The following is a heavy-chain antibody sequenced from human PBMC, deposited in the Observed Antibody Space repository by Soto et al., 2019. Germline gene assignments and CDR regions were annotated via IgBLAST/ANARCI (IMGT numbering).Heavy chain of an antibody. Sequence: GGSLRLSCAASGFTFSSYGMHWVRQAPGKGLEWVAVIWYDGSNKYYADSVKGRFTISRDNSKNTLYLQMNSLRAEDTAVYYCARDGRFGIAARRGLFDYWGQGTLVTVSS. CDR2: IWYDGSNK. CDR3: ARDGRFGIAARRGLFDY. D-gene: IGHD6-6*01. CDR1: GFTFSSYG. V-gene: IGHV3-33*01. J-gene: IGHJ4*02.